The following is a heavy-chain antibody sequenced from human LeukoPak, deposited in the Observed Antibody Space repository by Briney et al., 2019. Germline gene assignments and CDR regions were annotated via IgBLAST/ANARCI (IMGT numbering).Heavy chain of an antibody. CDR3: ARGGLALFRFGYGDYGDRFDP. Sequence: SETLSLTCTVSGGSISSSSYYWGWIRQPPGKGLEWIGEINHSGSTNYNPSLKSRVTMSVDTSKNQFSLKLSSVTAADTAVYYCARGGLALFRFGYGDYGDRFDPWGQGTLVTVSS. D-gene: IGHD4-17*01. CDR2: INHSGST. V-gene: IGHV4-39*07. J-gene: IGHJ5*02. CDR1: GGSISSSSYY.